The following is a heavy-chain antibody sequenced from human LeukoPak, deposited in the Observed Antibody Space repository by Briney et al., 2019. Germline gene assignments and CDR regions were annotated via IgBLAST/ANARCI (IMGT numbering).Heavy chain of an antibody. V-gene: IGHV3-23*01. D-gene: IGHD6-13*01. CDR2: ISGSGGST. Sequence: PGASLILSCASSGFTFSSYAMSWVRQAPGNGLEWVSAISGSGGSTYYADSVTGPFTISRDNSKTPLYLQMTSLTAEETAVYHCAKAVIAAPVSRSVWFDPWGQGTLVTVSS. J-gene: IGHJ5*02. CDR3: AKAVIAAPVSRSVWFDP. CDR1: GFTFSSYA.